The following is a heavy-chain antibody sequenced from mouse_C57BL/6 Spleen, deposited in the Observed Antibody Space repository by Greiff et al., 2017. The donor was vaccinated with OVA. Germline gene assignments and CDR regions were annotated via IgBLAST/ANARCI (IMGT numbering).Heavy chain of an antibody. CDR3: AREVTTVADWYFDV. J-gene: IGHJ1*03. Sequence: QVQLQQPGTELVKPGASVKLSCKASGYTFTSYWMHWVKQRPGQGLEWIGNINPSNGGTNYNEKFKSKATLTVDKSSSTAYMQLSSLKSEDSAVYYCAREVTTVADWYFDVWGTGTTVTVSS. V-gene: IGHV1-53*01. CDR2: INPSNGGT. CDR1: GYTFTSYW. D-gene: IGHD1-1*01.